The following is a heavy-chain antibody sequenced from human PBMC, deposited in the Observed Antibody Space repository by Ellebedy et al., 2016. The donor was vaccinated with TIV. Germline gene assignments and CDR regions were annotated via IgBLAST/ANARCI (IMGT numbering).Heavy chain of an antibody. V-gene: IGHV1-69*06. J-gene: IGHJ5*02. Sequence: SVKVSXKASGGTFSSYAISWVRQAPGQGLEWMGGIIPIFGTANYAQKFQGRVTITADKSTSTAYMELSALRSEDTAVYYCAHERPSNWFDPWGQGTLVTVSS. CDR2: IIPIFGTA. CDR1: GGTFSSYA. CDR3: AHERPSNWFDP.